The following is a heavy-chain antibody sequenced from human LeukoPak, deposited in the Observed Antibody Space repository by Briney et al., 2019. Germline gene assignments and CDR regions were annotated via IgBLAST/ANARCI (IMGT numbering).Heavy chain of an antibody. CDR1: GFIFNAYG. CDR3: VKDRLGGSYWFDP. Sequence: GGSLRLSCAPSGFIFNAYGMRWVRQAPGKGLEWVAFIRYDGSDKYYADSVKGRFTISRDNSKNTPSLQMSSLRPEDTALYYCVKDRLGGSYWFDPWGQGTLVTVSS. D-gene: IGHD3-16*01. V-gene: IGHV3-30*02. J-gene: IGHJ5*02. CDR2: IRYDGSDK.